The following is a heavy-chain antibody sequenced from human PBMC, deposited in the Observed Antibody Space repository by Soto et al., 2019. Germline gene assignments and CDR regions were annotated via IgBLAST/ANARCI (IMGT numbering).Heavy chain of an antibody. CDR3: AGGYGDYGGVVDY. V-gene: IGHV4-39*01. CDR2: IYYSGST. J-gene: IGHJ4*02. CDR1: GCPIRTSSYY. Sequence: SETLSLTFSNSGCPIRTSSYYRCWKLHPPGKGLEWIWIIYYSGSTYYNPSLKSRFTISVDTSKNQFSLKLSPVTAADTAVYYCAGGYGDYGGVVDYWGQG. D-gene: IGHD4-17*01.